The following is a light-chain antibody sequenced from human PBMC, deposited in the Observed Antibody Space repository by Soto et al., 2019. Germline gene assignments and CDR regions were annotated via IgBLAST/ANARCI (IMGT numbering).Light chain of an antibody. V-gene: IGKV3-20*01. CDR3: QQYGSSPWT. CDR2: GAS. Sequence: EIVLTQSPGTLSLSAGERDTLYCRASQSVSSSYLAWYQQKPGQAPRPLIYGASSRAIGIPDRFSGSGSGTDFTLTISRLEPEDFAVYYCQQYGSSPWTFGQGTKVDIK. CDR1: QSVSSSY. J-gene: IGKJ1*01.